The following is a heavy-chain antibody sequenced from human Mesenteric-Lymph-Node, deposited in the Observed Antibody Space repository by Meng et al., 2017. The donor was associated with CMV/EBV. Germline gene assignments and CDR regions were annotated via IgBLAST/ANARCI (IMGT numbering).Heavy chain of an antibody. Sequence: GGSLRLSCAASGFMFSDYMSCIRQAPGKGLELVSYISGNGNDIKYIDSVKGRFTISRDNAKNSLYLQMDSLRAEDTALYYCARYTRIPTNWGQGTLVTVSS. J-gene: IGHJ4*02. CDR1: GFMFSDY. V-gene: IGHV3-11*04. CDR3: ARYTRIPTN. CDR2: ISGNGNDI. D-gene: IGHD2-2*01.